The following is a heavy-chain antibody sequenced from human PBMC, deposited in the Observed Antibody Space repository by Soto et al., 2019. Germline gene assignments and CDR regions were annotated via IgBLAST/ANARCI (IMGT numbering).Heavy chain of an antibody. CDR2: ISATSAKI. D-gene: IGHD3-16*01. V-gene: IGHV3-48*02. Sequence: EVQLVESGGGLVQPGGSLRLSCAASGFKFNYYAMNWVRQVPGKGLEWVSYISATSAKIDYADSVKGRFTISRDNARNSLYLQMNSLRDEDTAVYHCVADSSYGSYWVSHFDQWGRGTLFTVSS. CDR1: GFKFNYYA. CDR3: VADSSYGSYWVSHFDQ. J-gene: IGHJ4*02.